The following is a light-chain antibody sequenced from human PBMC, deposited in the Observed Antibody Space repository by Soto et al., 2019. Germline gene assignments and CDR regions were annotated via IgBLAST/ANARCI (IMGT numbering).Light chain of an antibody. CDR1: QRVTAN. CDR3: QQYKNWPFT. V-gene: IGKV3-15*01. J-gene: IGKJ5*01. Sequence: EIVMTQSPAALSVSLGERVTLSCRASQRVTANLAWYQHKPGQAPRLLVSGASTRATGVPARFSGSGSDTVFSLSISGLQSEDSAVYFCQQYKNWPFTFGQGTRLDFK. CDR2: GAS.